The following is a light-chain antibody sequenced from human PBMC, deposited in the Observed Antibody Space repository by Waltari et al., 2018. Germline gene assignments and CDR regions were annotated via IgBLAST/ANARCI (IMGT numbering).Light chain of an antibody. J-gene: IGKJ4*01. Sequence: EIVLTQSPGAMSLSPGGRATLSCRATQIITNNYLAWYQQKPGQAPRLLIFGASNRATGIPDRFIGSGSWTDFTLTIYGLEPEDSAVYYCQQYANSPLTFGGGATVAIK. V-gene: IGKV3-20*01. CDR3: QQYANSPLT. CDR1: QIITNNY. CDR2: GAS.